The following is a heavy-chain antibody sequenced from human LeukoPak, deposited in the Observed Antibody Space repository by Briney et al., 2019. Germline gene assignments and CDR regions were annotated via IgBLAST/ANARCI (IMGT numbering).Heavy chain of an antibody. J-gene: IGHJ2*01. D-gene: IGHD5-18*01. CDR3: AREPIFMVTITGNWYFDL. CDR1: GGSISSYY. CDR2: IYYSGST. V-gene: IGHV4-59*01. Sequence: SETLSLTCSVSGGSISSYYWSWIRQPPGKGLGGIGDIYYSGSTQYNPALKRRVTRSVITSKNQFSLQPSSVPAADPAVYYCAREPIFMVTITGNWYFDLWGRGTLATVSS.